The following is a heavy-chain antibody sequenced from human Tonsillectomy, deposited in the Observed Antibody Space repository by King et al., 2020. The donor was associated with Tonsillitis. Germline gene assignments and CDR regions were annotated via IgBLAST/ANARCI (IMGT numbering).Heavy chain of an antibody. V-gene: IGHV3-43*01. CDR1: GFTFDDYT. D-gene: IGHD2-15*01. Sequence: VQLVESGGVVVQPWGSLRLSCAASGFTFDDYTMHWVRQAPGKGLEWGSLISWDGGSTYYEESVKGRFTISRDNSKNSLYLQMNSLRTEDTALYYCAKDRGFTPFGYYFDYWGQGTLVTVSS. CDR2: ISWDGGST. J-gene: IGHJ4*02. CDR3: AKDRGFTPFGYYFDY.